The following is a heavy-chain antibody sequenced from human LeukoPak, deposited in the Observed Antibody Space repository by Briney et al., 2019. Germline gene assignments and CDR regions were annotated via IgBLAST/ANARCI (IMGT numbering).Heavy chain of an antibody. V-gene: IGHV6-1*01. D-gene: IGHD1-26*01. CDR3: ARERGSPTWFDY. CDR2: TYYRSKWYN. CDR1: GDSVSSNTAT. Sequence: SQTLSLTCAISGDSVSSNTATWTWIRQSPSRGLEWRGRTYYRSKWYNDYAVSVKSRITINPDTSKNQFSLQLNSVTPEVTAVYYCARERGSPTWFDYWGQGTLVTVSS. J-gene: IGHJ5*01.